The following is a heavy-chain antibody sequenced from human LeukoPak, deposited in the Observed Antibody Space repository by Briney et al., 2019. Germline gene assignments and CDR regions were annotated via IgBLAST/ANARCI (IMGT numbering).Heavy chain of an antibody. CDR1: GFTFDDYA. CDR3: AKDQTYDSSGYFDY. CDR2: ISWNSGSI. Sequence: PGRSLRLSCAASGFTFDDYAMHWVRQAPGKGLEWVSGISWNSGSIGYADSVKGRFTISRDNAKNSLYLQMNSLRAEDTALYYCAKDQTYDSSGYFDYWGQGTLVTVSS. D-gene: IGHD3-22*01. J-gene: IGHJ4*02. V-gene: IGHV3-9*01.